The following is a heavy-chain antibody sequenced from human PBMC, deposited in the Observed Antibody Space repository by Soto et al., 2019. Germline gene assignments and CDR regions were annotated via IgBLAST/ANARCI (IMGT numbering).Heavy chain of an antibody. CDR3: XXXXXXXPSDDSRXXXXXXXX. CDR1: GFTFSVFG. J-gene: IGHJ1*01. Sequence: QVHLVESGGGVVQPGGSLRLSCAASGFTFSVFGMHWVRQAPGKGPEWVAVISHDGNSKHYADSVKGRFSISRDNARNTXXXXXXXXXXXXTGXXXXXXXXXXXPSDDSRXXXXXXXXWG. D-gene: IGHD3-10*01. CDR2: ISHDGNSK. V-gene: IGHV3-30*03.